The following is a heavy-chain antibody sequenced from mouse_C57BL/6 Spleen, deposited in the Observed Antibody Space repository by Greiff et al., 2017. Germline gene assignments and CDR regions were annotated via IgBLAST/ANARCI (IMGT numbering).Heavy chain of an antibody. CDR2: IYPGDGAT. CDR1: GYAFSSSW. J-gene: IGHJ2*01. D-gene: IGHD2-1*01. Sequence: VQLQQSGPELVKPGASVKISCKASGYAFSSSWMNWVKPRPGKGLEWIGRIYPGDGATNYNGKFKGKATLTADKSSSTAYMHLSSLTSEDSGVYFCTSNYPFAYWGQGTTLTVSA. CDR3: TSNYPFAY. V-gene: IGHV1-82*01.